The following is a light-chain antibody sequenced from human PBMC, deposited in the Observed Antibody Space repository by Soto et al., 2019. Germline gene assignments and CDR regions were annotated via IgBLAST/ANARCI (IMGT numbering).Light chain of an antibody. CDR1: SSDVGGYNY. CDR3: CSYAGSYSYV. Sequence: QSVLTQPRSVSGSPGQSVTISCTGTSSDVGGYNYVSWYQQHPGKAPKLMIYDVSKRPSGVPDRFSGSKSGNTASLTISGHQAEDEADYYCCSYAGSYSYVFGTGTNVTV. J-gene: IGLJ1*01. V-gene: IGLV2-11*01. CDR2: DVS.